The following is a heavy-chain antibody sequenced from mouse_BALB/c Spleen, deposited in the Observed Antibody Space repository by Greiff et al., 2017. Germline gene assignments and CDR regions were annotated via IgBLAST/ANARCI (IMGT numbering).Heavy chain of an antibody. V-gene: IGHV1-54*01. CDR2: INPGSGGT. D-gene: IGHD1-2*01. CDR3: AIRLYAMDY. CDR1: GYAFTNYL. J-gene: IGHJ4*01. Sequence: VQVVESGAELVRPGTSVKVSCKASGYAFTNYLIEWVKQRPGQGLEWIGVINPGSGGTNYNEKFKGKATLTADKSSSTAYMQLSSLTSDDSAVYFCAIRLYAMDYWGQGTSVTVSS.